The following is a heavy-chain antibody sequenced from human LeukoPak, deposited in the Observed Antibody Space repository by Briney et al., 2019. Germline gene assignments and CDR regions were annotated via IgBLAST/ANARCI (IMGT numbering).Heavy chain of an antibody. Sequence: GGSLRLSCAASGFTFSDYNMSWIRQAPGKGLEWVSYISSSGSTIYYADSVRGRFTISSDNAKNSLYLQMNSLRAEDTAEYYCERHLGGYSYGIDLDYWGQGTLVTVSS. CDR2: ISSSGSTI. CDR3: ERHLGGYSYGIDLDY. CDR1: GFTFSDYN. D-gene: IGHD5-18*01. V-gene: IGHV3-11*01. J-gene: IGHJ4*02.